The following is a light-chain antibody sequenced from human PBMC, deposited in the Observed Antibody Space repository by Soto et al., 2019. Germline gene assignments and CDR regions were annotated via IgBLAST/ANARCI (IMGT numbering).Light chain of an antibody. Sequence: RTSSSPSTLSAAIEHRVTITSRASQSISSWLAWYQQKPGKAPKLLIYDASSLESGVPSRFSGSRSGTDLTLTISSLQPEDFATYYCQHSNSYPEAFGQGTKVDI. V-gene: IGKV1-5*01. CDR3: QHSNSYPEA. J-gene: IGKJ1*01. CDR2: DAS. CDR1: QSISSW.